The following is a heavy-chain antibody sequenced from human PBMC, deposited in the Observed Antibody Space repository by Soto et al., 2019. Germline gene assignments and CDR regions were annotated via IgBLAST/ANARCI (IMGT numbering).Heavy chain of an antibody. D-gene: IGHD4-17*01. J-gene: IGHJ4*02. CDR3: ARGATVTQYDY. V-gene: IGHV4-59*01. CDR2: IYYSGST. CDR1: GGSISSYY. Sequence: PSETLSLTCAVSGGSISSYYWSWIRQPPGKGLEWIGYIYYSGSTNYSPSLKSRIIISLDTSKNQFSLKVRSVTAADTAVYYCARGATVTQYDYWGQGTLVTVSS.